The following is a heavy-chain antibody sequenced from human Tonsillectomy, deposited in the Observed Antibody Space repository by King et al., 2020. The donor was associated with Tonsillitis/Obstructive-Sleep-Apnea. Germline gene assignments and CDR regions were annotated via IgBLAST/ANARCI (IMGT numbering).Heavy chain of an antibody. Sequence: QLVQSGAEVKKPGASVKVSCKASGYTFTSYGISWVRQAPGQGLEWMGWISAYNGNTNYAQKLQGRVTMTTETSTSTAYMELRSLRSDDTAVYYCASSHDYGDYVDAFDIWGQGTMVTVSS. J-gene: IGHJ3*02. V-gene: IGHV1-18*01. CDR2: ISAYNGNT. CDR3: ASSHDYGDYVDAFDI. D-gene: IGHD4-17*01. CDR1: GYTFTSYG.